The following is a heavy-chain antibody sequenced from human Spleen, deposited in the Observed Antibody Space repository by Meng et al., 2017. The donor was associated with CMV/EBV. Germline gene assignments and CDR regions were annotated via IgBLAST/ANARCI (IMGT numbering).Heavy chain of an antibody. D-gene: IGHD3-10*01. CDR2: INTNTGNP. CDR3: ARGQMVRGDF. Sequence: QMQLVQSGAEVRKPGASVKVSCKASGYTFTGYYMHWVRQAPGQGLEWMGRINTNTGNPTYGQGFTGRFVFSLDTSVSTAYLQISSLRAEDTAVYYCARGQMVRGDFWGQGTLVTVSS. CDR1: GYTFTGYY. J-gene: IGHJ4*02. V-gene: IGHV7-4-1*02.